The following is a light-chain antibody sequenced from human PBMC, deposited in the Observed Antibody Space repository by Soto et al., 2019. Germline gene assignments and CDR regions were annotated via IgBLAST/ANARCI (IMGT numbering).Light chain of an antibody. J-gene: IGKJ1*01. Sequence: DIVMTQSPDSLAVSLGESATINCKSSQSVLYRSHHKTYLAWYQQKQGQPPKLLIYWASTLESGVPDRFSVSRSGTDFTLTISSLQAEDVAVYCCQQYYLHWTCGQGPKVEI. CDR2: WAS. CDR1: QSVLYRSHHKTY. CDR3: QQYYLHWT. V-gene: IGKV4-1*01.